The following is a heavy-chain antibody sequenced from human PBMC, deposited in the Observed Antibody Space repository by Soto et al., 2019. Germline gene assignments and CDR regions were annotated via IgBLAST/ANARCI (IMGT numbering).Heavy chain of an antibody. J-gene: IGHJ6*02. CDR2: IKHSGST. CDR3: ARGKQLVTHYYYCYGMDV. V-gene: IGHV4-34*01. CDR1: GWSFSCYY. D-gene: IGHD6-13*01. Sequence: SETLSLTRAFYGWSFSCYYLSLVPEPPGEGLEWIGEIKHSGSTNYNPSLKSRVTISVDTSKNQFSLKLSSVTAADTAVYYCARGKQLVTHYYYCYGMDVWGQGTTVTVSS.